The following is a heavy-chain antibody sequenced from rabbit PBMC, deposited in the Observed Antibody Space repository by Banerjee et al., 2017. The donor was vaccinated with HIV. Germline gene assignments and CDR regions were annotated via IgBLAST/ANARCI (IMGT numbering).Heavy chain of an antibody. J-gene: IGHJ3*01. CDR2: IYAGSSGST. CDR3: ARDSNNYRTRLDL. D-gene: IGHD2-1*01. Sequence: QSLEESGGDLVKPGASLTLTCKASGFSFSSGYDMCWVRQAPGKGLEWIACIYAGSSGSTHYASWAKGRFTISKTSSTTVTLQMTSLTAADTATYFCARDSNNYRTRLDLWGQGTLVTVS. V-gene: IGHV1S40*01. CDR1: GFSFSSGYD.